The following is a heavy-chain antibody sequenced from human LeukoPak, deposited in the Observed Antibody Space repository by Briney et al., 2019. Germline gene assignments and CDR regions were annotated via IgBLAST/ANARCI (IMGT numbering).Heavy chain of an antibody. V-gene: IGHV3-23*01. D-gene: IGHD5-18*01. Sequence: AGSLTLSCAASGFTFSSYAMRWVPHAPGKGLEWVSAISGSGGSTYYADSVKGRFTISRDNSKNTMYLQMNSLRAEDTAVYYCAKIRDPAMVSRGQGTLVTVSS. J-gene: IGHJ4*02. CDR1: GFTFSSYA. CDR3: AKIRDPAMVS. CDR2: ISGSGGST.